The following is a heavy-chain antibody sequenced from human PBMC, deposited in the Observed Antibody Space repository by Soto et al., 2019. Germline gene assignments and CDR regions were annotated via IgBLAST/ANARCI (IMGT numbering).Heavy chain of an antibody. CDR1: GFTFSIYA. D-gene: IGHD3-10*01. CDR2: ISGSGGST. CDR3: AKTMVRRVIIPHDY. Sequence: GGPLRLSCAASGFTFSIYAISCVLQAPGKGLDWASAISGSGGSTYYPDSVKGRSTIPRDNSKTTLYLQTNSLTADETAVYYCAKTMVRRVIIPHDYWGQGTLVTVSS. J-gene: IGHJ4*02. V-gene: IGHV3-23*01.